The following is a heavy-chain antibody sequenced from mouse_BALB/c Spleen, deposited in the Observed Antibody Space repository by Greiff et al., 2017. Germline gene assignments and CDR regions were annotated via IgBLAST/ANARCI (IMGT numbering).Heavy chain of an antibody. CDR3: ARSDYDDYYAMDY. V-gene: IGHV5-17*02. J-gene: IGHJ4*01. Sequence: EVQGVESGGGLVQPGGSRKLSCAASGFTFSSFGMHWVRQAPEKGLEWVAYISSGSSTIYYADTVKGRFTISRDNPKNTLFLQMTSLRSEDTAMYDCARSDYDDYYAMDYWGQGTSVTVSS. CDR1: GFTFSSFG. D-gene: IGHD2-4*01. CDR2: ISSGSSTI.